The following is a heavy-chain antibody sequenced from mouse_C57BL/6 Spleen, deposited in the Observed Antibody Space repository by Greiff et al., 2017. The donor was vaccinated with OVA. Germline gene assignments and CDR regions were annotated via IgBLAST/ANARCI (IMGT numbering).Heavy chain of an antibody. D-gene: IGHD4-1*01. CDR1: GYAFSSYW. CDR3: ARNWDPYLDY. CDR2: IYLGDGET. J-gene: IGHJ2*01. Sequence: QVQLQQHGAELVKPGASVKISCKASGYAFSSYWLNGVKQRPGKGFEWIGQIYLGDGETNYNGKFKGKATLTADKTSSTAYMQLISLTSEASAVYFCARNWDPYLDYWGQGTTLTVSS. V-gene: IGHV1-80*01.